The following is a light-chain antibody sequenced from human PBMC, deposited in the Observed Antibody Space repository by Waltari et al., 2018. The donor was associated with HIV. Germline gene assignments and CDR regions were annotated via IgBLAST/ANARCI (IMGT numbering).Light chain of an antibody. Sequence: QSMLTQPPSVSAAPGQKVTISCSGSSSNLANTYVSWYQHLPGAAPKLVIYDNDNRPSGIPDRFSGSKSGASATLVITGLQTGDEGDYYCGTWDSSLNAGVFGGGTKLTVL. CDR1: SSNLANTY. CDR3: GTWDSSLNAGV. V-gene: IGLV1-51*01. CDR2: DND. J-gene: IGLJ3*02.